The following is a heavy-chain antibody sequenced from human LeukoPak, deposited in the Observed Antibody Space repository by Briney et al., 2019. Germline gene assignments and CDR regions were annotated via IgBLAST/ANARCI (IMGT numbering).Heavy chain of an antibody. CDR3: ARDLRRITMIVVAYYYYGMDV. V-gene: IGHV3-33*01. J-gene: IGHJ6*02. CDR1: GFTFSSYG. Sequence: GGSLRLSCAASGFTFSSYGMHWVRQAPGKGLEGVAVIWYDGSNKYYADSVKGRFTISRDNSKNTLYLQMNSLRAEDTAVYYCARDLRRITMIVVAYYYYGMDVWGQGTTVTVSS. D-gene: IGHD3-22*01. CDR2: IWYDGSNK.